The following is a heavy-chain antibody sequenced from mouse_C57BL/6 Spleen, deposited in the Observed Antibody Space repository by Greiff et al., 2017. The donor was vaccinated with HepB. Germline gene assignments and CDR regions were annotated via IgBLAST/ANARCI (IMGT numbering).Heavy chain of an antibody. CDR3: TSPLATVVAPPFAY. D-gene: IGHD1-1*01. Sequence: EVQLQQSGAELVRPGASVKLSCTASGFNIKDDYMHWVKQRPEQGLEWIGWIDPENGDTEYASKFQGKATITADTSSNTAYLQLSSLTSEDTAVYYCTSPLATVVAPPFAYWGQGTLVTVSA. CDR2: IDPENGDT. V-gene: IGHV14-4*01. CDR1: GFNIKDDY. J-gene: IGHJ3*01.